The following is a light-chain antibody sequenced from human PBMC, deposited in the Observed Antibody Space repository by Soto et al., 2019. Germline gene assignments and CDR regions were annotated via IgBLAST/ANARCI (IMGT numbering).Light chain of an antibody. J-gene: IGLJ1*01. CDR2: EVI. Sequence: QYALTEPASLSGSPGQSITISCTGTISDIGDFNYVSWYQQHPGKAPKLMIFEVINRPSGVSNRFSGSKSGNTASLTISGLQADDEADYYCCSYSTTDTLFAFGSGTKVTVL. CDR3: CSYSTTDTLFA. V-gene: IGLV2-14*01. CDR1: ISDIGDFNY.